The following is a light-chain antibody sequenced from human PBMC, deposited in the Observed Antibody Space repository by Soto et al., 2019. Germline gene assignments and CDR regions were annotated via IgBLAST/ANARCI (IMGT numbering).Light chain of an antibody. Sequence: EIVMTQSPATLSVSPGGRATLSCRASQCVSSYLAWYQQRPGQPPRLLIYRASTRATNIPARFSGSGSGTEFSLTISSLQSEDFAVYYCQQYSTWPPRYTFGQGTKLEI. V-gene: IGKV3-15*01. CDR2: RAS. CDR1: QCVSSY. CDR3: QQYSTWPPRYT. J-gene: IGKJ2*01.